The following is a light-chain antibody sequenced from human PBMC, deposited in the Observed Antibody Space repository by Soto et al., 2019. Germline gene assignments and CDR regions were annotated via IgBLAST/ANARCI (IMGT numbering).Light chain of an antibody. CDR2: EVT. Sequence: QSALTQPASVSGSPGQSITISCTGSNSDIGGYNYVSWYQQHPGKAPKLLIHEVTNRPSGVSDRFSGSKSANTASLTISGLQAEDEAHYYCSSYTTFRTPHVAFGGGTKLTVL. CDR1: NSDIGGYNY. CDR3: SSYTTFRTPHVA. V-gene: IGLV2-14*01. J-gene: IGLJ2*01.